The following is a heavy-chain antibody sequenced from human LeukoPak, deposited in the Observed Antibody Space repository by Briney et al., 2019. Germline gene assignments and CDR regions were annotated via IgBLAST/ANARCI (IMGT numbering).Heavy chain of an antibody. CDR3: ARDRRGSNGDY. CDR1: GYTFIDYY. J-gene: IGHJ4*02. Sequence: GASVKVSCKASGYTFIDYYLHWVRQAPGQGLEWVAWINPNTGATNSAQKFQGRVTLARDKSISTAYMELSRLTSDDTAVYFCARDRRGSNGDYWGQGTLVTGSS. D-gene: IGHD1-26*01. CDR2: INPNTGAT. V-gene: IGHV1-2*02.